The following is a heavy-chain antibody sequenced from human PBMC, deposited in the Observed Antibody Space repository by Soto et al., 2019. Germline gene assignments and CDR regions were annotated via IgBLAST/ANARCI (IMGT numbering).Heavy chain of an antibody. J-gene: IGHJ4*02. Sequence: SETLSLTCAVYGEALSNYYWSWIRQPPGKGLEWIGEITHSGSTNYNPSLESRVTISADTSKNQFSMKMRSVTAADTAVYYCTRRGAARPWLWGQGTPVTVSS. CDR1: GEALSNYY. CDR2: ITHSGST. CDR3: TRRGAARPWL. V-gene: IGHV4-34*01. D-gene: IGHD6-6*01.